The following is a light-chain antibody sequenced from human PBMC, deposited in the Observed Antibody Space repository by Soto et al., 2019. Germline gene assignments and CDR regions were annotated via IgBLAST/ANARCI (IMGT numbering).Light chain of an antibody. CDR1: QYINTR. V-gene: IGKV3-11*01. CDR3: QQRSNWPPSIT. CDR2: QTS. J-gene: IGKJ5*01. Sequence: EIVLTQSPATLSSFPGDRVTLSCRASQYINTRLAWYQHRPGQAPRLLIYQTSIRAAGIPARFSASGTGADFTLTISSLGPEDFAVYYCQQRSNWPPSITFGQGTRLEIK.